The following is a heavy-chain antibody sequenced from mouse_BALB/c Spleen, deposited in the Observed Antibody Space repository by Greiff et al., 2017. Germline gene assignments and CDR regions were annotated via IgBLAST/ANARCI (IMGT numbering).Heavy chain of an antibody. CDR3: ARGGDGSSRFDY. D-gene: IGHD1-1*01. V-gene: IGHV5-6-5*01. J-gene: IGHJ2*01. Sequence: DVMLVESGGGLVKPGGSLKLSCAASGFTFSSYAMSWVRQTPEKRLEWVASISSGGSTYYPDSVKGRFTISRDNARNILYLQMSSLRSEDTAMYYCARGGDGSSRFDYWGQGTTLTVSS. CDR2: ISSGGST. CDR1: GFTFSSYA.